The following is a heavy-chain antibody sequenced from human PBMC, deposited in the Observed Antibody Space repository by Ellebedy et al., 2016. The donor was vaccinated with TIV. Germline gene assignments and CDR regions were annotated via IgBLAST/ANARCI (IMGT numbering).Heavy chain of an antibody. CDR3: ARGTVVVAASYYYGMDV. CDR2: IIPIFGTA. D-gene: IGHD2-15*01. CDR1: GGTFSSYA. V-gene: IGHV1-69*13. Sequence: AASVKVSCKASGGTFSSYAISWVRQAPGQGLEWMGGIIPIFGTANYAQKFQGRVTITADDSTSTAYMELSSLRSEDTAVYYCARGTVVVAASYYYGMDVWGQGTTVTVSS. J-gene: IGHJ6*02.